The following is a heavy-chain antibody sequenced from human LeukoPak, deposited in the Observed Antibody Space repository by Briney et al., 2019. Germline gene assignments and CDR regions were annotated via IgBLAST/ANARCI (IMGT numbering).Heavy chain of an antibody. D-gene: IGHD3-16*01. V-gene: IGHV4-30-4*01. CDR1: GGSISSGDYY. Sequence: SETLSLTCTVSGGSISSGDYYWSWIRQPPGKGLEWIGYIFYSGSTYYNPSLKSRVTISVDTSKNQFSLKLSSVTAADTAVYYCARGDYDYVFDYWGQGTLVTVSS. CDR2: IFYSGST. CDR3: ARGDYDYVFDY. J-gene: IGHJ4*02.